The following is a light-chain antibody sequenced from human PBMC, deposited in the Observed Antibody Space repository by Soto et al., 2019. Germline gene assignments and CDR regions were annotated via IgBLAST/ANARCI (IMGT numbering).Light chain of an antibody. J-gene: IGKJ3*01. V-gene: IGKV3-11*01. CDR3: QQRSNWLLT. Sequence: EIVLTQSPATLSLSPGERATLSCRASQSVSSYLAWYQQKPGQAPRLLIYDASNRATGIPARFSGSGSGTDFTLTLSSLEPEDFAVYYCQQRSNWLLTFGPGTKVDIK. CDR2: DAS. CDR1: QSVSSY.